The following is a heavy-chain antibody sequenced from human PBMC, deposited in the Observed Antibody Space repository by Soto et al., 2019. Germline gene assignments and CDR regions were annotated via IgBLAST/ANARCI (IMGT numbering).Heavy chain of an antibody. CDR3: ASGRGIMGYCSGGSCRYWYFDL. CDR1: GGTFSSYA. J-gene: IGHJ2*01. Sequence: QVQLVQSGAEVKKPGSSVKVSCKASGGTFSSYAISWVRQAPGQGLEWMGGIIPIFGTANYAQKFQGRVTITADESTRTAYMELRRLRSEDTAVYYCASGRGIMGYCSGGSCRYWYFDLWGRGTLVTVSS. V-gene: IGHV1-69*01. D-gene: IGHD2-15*01. CDR2: IIPIFGTA.